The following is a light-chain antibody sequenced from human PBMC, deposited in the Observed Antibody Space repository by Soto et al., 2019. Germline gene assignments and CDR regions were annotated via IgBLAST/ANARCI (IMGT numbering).Light chain of an antibody. Sequence: QAVVTQPPSASGTPGQRVSISCSGGSANIGSNAVNWYQQLPGMAPKLVIYSNDQRPSGVPDRISGSKCGTSASLAISGLQSGDEADYFCSAWDADLSGVLFGGGTKLTVL. V-gene: IGLV1-44*01. J-gene: IGLJ2*01. CDR1: SANIGSNA. CDR3: SAWDADLSGVL. CDR2: SND.